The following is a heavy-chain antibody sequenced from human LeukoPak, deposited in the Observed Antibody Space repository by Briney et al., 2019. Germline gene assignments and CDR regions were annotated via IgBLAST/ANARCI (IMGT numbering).Heavy chain of an antibody. V-gene: IGHV4-39*01. CDR1: GGSISSSSYY. J-gene: IGHJ4*02. Sequence: SETLSLTCTVSGGSISSSSYYWGWIRRPPGKGLEWIGSIYYSGSTYYNPSLKSRVTISVDTSKNQFSLKLSSVTAADTAVYYCARLGGSGSYVTNFDYWGQGTLVTVSS. D-gene: IGHD3-10*01. CDR3: ARLGGSGSYVTNFDY. CDR2: IYYSGST.